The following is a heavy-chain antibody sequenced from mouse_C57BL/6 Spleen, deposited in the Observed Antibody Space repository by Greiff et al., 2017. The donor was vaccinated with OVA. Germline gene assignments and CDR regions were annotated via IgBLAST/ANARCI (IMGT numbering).Heavy chain of an antibody. J-gene: IGHJ2*01. CDR3: TRNGNFYDY. CDR2: IDPETGGT. Sequence: QVQLQQSGAELVRPGASVTLSCKASGYTFTDYEMHWVKQTPVHGLEWIGAIDPETGGTAYNQKFKGKAILTADKSSSTAYMELRSLTSDDSAVYYCTRNGNFYDYWGQGTTLTVSS. V-gene: IGHV1-15*01. CDR1: GYTFTDYE. D-gene: IGHD2-1*01.